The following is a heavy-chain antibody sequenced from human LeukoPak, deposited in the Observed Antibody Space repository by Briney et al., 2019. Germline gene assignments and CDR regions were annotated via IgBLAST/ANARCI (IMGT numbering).Heavy chain of an antibody. D-gene: IGHD2/OR15-2a*01. J-gene: IGHJ4*02. CDR3: AKDPSHCDSTTDSGDS. CDR2: ISADGGDI. CDR1: GLIFDNNI. V-gene: IGHV3-23*01. Sequence: GGSLRLSCAASGLIFDNNIMNWVRQAPGKGLEWVSVISADGGDIYYADSVKGRFTISRDNSKNTLYLQMNSLRAEDTAVYYCAKDPSHCDSTTDSGDSWGQGTLVTVSS.